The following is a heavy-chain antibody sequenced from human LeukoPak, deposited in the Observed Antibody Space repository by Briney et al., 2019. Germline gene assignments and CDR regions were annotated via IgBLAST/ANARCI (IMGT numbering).Heavy chain of an antibody. V-gene: IGHV7-4-1*02. CDR3: ARDGLGYFDWLYSSYYYYMDV. CDR1: GYTFSRYA. CDR2: INTNTGNP. Sequence: ASVKVSCKASGYTFSRYAMNWVRQAPGQGLEWMGWINTNTGNPTYAQGFTGRFVFSLDTSVSTAYLQISSLKPEDTAVYYCARDGLGYFDWLYSSYYYYMDVWGKGTTVTVSS. D-gene: IGHD3-9*01. J-gene: IGHJ6*03.